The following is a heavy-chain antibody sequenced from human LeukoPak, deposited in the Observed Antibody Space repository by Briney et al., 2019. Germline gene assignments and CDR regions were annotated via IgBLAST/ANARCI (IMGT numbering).Heavy chain of an antibody. CDR3: ARHGYDTLTGYRYGYYYMDV. Sequence: GASVKVSCKASGYTFTSYYMHWVRQAPGQGLEWMGIINPSGGSTSYAQKFQGRVTMTRDMSTSTVYMELSSLRSEDTAVYYCARHGYDTLTGYRYGYYYMDVWGKGTTVTISS. V-gene: IGHV1-46*01. D-gene: IGHD3-9*01. J-gene: IGHJ6*03. CDR1: GYTFTSYY. CDR2: INPSGGST.